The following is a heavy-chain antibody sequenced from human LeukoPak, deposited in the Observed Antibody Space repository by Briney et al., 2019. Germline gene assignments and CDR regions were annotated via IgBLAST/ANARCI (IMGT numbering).Heavy chain of an antibody. J-gene: IGHJ1*01. CDR1: GFAFSSYS. CDR2: ISSSSSYI. CDR3: ARTTSGNLDGDFQH. D-gene: IGHD3-10*01. Sequence: PGGSLRLSCAASGFAFSSYSMNWVRQAPGKGLEWVSSISSSSSYIYYADSVKGRFTISRDNAKNSLYLQMNSLRAEDTAVYYCARTTSGNLDGDFQHWGQGTLVTVSS. V-gene: IGHV3-21*01.